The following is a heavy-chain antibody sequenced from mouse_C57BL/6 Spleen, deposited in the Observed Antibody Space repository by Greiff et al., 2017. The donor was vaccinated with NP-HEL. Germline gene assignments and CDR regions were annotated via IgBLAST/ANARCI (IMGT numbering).Heavy chain of an antibody. CDR2: ISSGGSYT. Sequence: EVQRVESGGDLVKPGGSLKLSCAASGFTFSSYGMSWVRQTPDKRLEWVATISSGGSYTYYPDSVKGRFTISRDNAKNTLYLQMSSLKSEDTAMYYCARPLTGLYYFGDWGKGTTLTVAS. D-gene: IGHD4-1*01. V-gene: IGHV5-6*01. CDR1: GFTFSSYG. J-gene: IGHJ2*01. CDR3: ARPLTGLYYFGD.